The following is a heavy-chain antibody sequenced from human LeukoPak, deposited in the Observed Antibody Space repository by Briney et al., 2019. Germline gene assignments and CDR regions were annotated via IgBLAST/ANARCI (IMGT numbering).Heavy chain of an antibody. CDR2: ISWNSGSI. V-gene: IGHV3-9*01. J-gene: IGHJ4*02. D-gene: IGHD5-12*01. CDR1: GFTFDDYA. Sequence: GGSQRLSCAASGFTFDDYAMHWVRQAPGKGLEWVSGISWNSGSIGYADSVKGRFTISRDNAKNSLYLQMNSLRAEDTALYYCAKGRDIVATTSFDYWGQGTLVTVSS. CDR3: AKGRDIVATTSFDY.